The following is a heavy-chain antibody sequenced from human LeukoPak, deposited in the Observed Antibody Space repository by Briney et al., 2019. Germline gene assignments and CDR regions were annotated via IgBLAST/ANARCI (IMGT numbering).Heavy chain of an antibody. J-gene: IGHJ5*02. Sequence: PEGSLRLSCAASGFNFSSYAMSWVRQAPAKGLEWVSAISGSGGSTYYADSVKGRFTISRDNSKNTLYLQMNSLRAEDTAVYYCAKDPTGGFDPWGQGTLVTVSS. D-gene: IGHD1-14*01. CDR1: GFNFSSYA. V-gene: IGHV3-23*01. CDR2: ISGSGGST. CDR3: AKDPTGGFDP.